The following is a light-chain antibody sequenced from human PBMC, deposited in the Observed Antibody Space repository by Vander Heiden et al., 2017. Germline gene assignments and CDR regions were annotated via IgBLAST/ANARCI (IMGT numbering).Light chain of an antibody. J-gene: IGKJ1*01. V-gene: IGKV3-20*01. Sequence: VFTPSPGTLSLSPGERATLSCRASQSVSSSYLAWYQQKPGQAPRLLIYGASSRATGIPDRFSGSGSGTDFTLTISRLEPEDFAVYYCQQYGSSPGTFGQGTKVEIK. CDR3: QQYGSSPGT. CDR2: GAS. CDR1: QSVSSSY.